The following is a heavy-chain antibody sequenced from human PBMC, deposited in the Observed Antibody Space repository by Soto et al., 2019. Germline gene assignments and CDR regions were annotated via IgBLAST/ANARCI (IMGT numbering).Heavy chain of an antibody. CDR2: ISRDGGTK. D-gene: IGHD2-8*02. CDR3: TGEVASGY. J-gene: IGHJ4*02. CDR1: GFTVSTYG. Sequence: QVQLVESGGGVVQPGRSLRLSCAVSGFTVSTYGMHWVRQAPGKGLEWVAVISRDGGTKYYADSVKSRFTSSRDNSRNTLFLEMNSLRGDDMAVYYCTGEVASGYWGQGTLVTVSS. V-gene: IGHV3-30*03.